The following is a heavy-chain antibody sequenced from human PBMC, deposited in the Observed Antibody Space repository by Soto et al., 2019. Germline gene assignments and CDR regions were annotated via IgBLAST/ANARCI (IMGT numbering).Heavy chain of an antibody. CDR3: ARGGYYDNTWGKLSHYGLDV. V-gene: IGHV1-18*01. Sequence: QVQLVQSAAEVKKPGASVRVSCKASGYTFIRYGIAWVRQAPGQGLEWMGWISPYNDYTIYAQKLQGRVTMTAGTSTRTVYMELRGLKSDDTAVYSCARGGYYDNTWGKLSHYGLDVWGQGTPVTVSS. J-gene: IGHJ6*02. CDR2: ISPYNDYT. CDR1: GYTFIRYG. D-gene: IGHD3-16*01.